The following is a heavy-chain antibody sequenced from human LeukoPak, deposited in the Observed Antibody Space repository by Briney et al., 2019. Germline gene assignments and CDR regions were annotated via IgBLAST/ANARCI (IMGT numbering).Heavy chain of an antibody. Sequence: ASVKVSCKASGYTFSNFYLHWVRQAPGQGLEWMGWINPNSGGTNYAQKFQGRVTMTRDTSISTAYMELSRLRSDDTAVYYCARVGRAARPKDFGYWGQGTLVTVSS. CDR1: GYTFSNFY. CDR2: INPNSGGT. D-gene: IGHD6-6*01. CDR3: ARVGRAARPKDFGY. J-gene: IGHJ4*02. V-gene: IGHV1-2*02.